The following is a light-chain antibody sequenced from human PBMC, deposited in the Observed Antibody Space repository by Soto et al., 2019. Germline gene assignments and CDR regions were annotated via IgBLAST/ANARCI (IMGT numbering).Light chain of an antibody. Sequence: EMVFRQSPATLSGSRGDRATXSCRASQSVGSDLAWYQQKPGHAPRLLIYDIFTRATGVPTRISGSGSGTEFTLTISSLQSEDFAVYYCQQYNSLPLTFGLGTKVDIK. CDR2: DIF. V-gene: IGKV3D-15*01. CDR1: QSVGSD. J-gene: IGKJ3*01. CDR3: QQYNSLPLT.